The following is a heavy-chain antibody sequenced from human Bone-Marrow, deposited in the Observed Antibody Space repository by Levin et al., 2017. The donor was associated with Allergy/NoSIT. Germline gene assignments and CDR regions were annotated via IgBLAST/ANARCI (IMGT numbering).Heavy chain of an antibody. Sequence: SLKISCAASGFTFDDYAMHWVRQAPGKGLEWVSGISWNSGSIGYADSVKGRFTISRDNAKNSLYLQMNSLRAEDTALYYCAKDSGGYYSSGIDYWGQGTLVTVSS. CDR1: GFTFDDYA. CDR2: ISWNSGSI. CDR3: AKDSGGYYSSGIDY. V-gene: IGHV3-9*01. D-gene: IGHD3-22*01. J-gene: IGHJ4*02.